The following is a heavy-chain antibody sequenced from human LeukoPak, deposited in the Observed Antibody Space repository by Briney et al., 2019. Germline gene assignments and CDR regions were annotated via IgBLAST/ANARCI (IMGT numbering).Heavy chain of an antibody. CDR2: IKPDGGDK. Sequence: GGSLRLSCAASEFTFSTYWMAWVRQAPGKGLEWVATIKPDGGDKYYVDSVKGRFTISRDNARNSLFLQMNSLRAEDTAVYYCARDRSTVAGIDYWGQGTLVTVSS. CDR1: EFTFSTYW. V-gene: IGHV3-7*01. J-gene: IGHJ4*02. CDR3: ARDRSTVAGIDY. D-gene: IGHD6-19*01.